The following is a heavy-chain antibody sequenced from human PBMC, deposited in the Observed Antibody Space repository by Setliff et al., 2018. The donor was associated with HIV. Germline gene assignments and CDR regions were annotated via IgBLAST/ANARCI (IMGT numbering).Heavy chain of an antibody. V-gene: IGHV4-4*07. CDR3: ARYRYYYDSSGYGRWFDP. CDR2: IYTSGST. Sequence: SETLSLTCTVSGGSISNYYWSWIRQPAEKGLEWIGRIYTSGSTNYNPSLKSRVTMSVDTSKNQFSLKLSSVTAADTAVYYCARYRYYYDSSGYGRWFDPWGQGTLVTVSS. D-gene: IGHD3-22*01. CDR1: GGSISNYY. J-gene: IGHJ5*02.